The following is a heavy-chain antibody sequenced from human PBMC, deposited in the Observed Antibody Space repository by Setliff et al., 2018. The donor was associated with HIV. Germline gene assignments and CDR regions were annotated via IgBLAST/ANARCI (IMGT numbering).Heavy chain of an antibody. Sequence: GGSLRLSCAASGFTFNNNGMSWVRQAPGKGLEWVSGITSNGGRTGYADSVKGRFTISRDSAKNSLYLQMNSLRAEDTALYYCAREPYYDILTGYLDYWGQGALVTVSS. CDR3: AREPYYDILTGYLDY. CDR2: ITSNGGRT. V-gene: IGHV3-20*04. CDR1: GFTFNNNG. J-gene: IGHJ4*02. D-gene: IGHD3-9*01.